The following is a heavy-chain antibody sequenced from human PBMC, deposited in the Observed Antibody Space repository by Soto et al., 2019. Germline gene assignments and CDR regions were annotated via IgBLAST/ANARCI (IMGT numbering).Heavy chain of an antibody. D-gene: IGHD1-1*01. CDR2: IYYSGST. Sequence: TLSLTCTVSGGSISSGGYYWNWIRQHPGKGLEWIGYIYYSGSTYYNPSLKSRVAISIDTSKNQFSLQLSSVTAADTAVYFCTGRVERRTTRYFDHWGPGTLVTVSS. J-gene: IGHJ4*02. CDR3: TGRVERRTTRYFDH. CDR1: GGSISSGGYY. V-gene: IGHV4-31*03.